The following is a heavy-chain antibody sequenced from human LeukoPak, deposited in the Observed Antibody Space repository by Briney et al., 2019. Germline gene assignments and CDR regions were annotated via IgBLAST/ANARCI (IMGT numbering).Heavy chain of an antibody. CDR1: GFTFSSYT. V-gene: IGHV3-21*01. Sequence: PGGSLRLSCAASGFTFSSYTMNWVRQAPGKGLEWVSSISSSSSYIYYADSMKGRFTISRDNAKNSLYLQMNSLRAEDTAVYYCARDESSCTNGVCYTKRGGDYWGQGTLVTVSS. CDR3: ARDESSCTNGVCYTKRGGDY. J-gene: IGHJ4*02. D-gene: IGHD2-8*01. CDR2: ISSSSSYI.